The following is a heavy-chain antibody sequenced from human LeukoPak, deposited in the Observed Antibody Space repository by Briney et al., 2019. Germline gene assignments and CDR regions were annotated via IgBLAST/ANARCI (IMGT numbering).Heavy chain of an antibody. D-gene: IGHD2-2*01. V-gene: IGHV4-59*01. J-gene: IGHJ5*02. CDR3: ARDEAGIVVVPAAIPLSGFDP. Sequence: SETLSLTCTVSGVSISSYYWSWLRQPPGKGLEWIGYIYYSGSTNYNPSLKTRVTISVDTSKNQFSLKLSSVTAADTAVYYCARDEAGIVVVPAAIPLSGFDPWGQGTLVTVSS. CDR1: GVSISSYY. CDR2: IYYSGST.